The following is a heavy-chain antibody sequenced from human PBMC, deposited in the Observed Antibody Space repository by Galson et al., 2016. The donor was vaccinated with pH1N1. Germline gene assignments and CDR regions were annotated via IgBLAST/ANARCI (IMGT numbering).Heavy chain of an antibody. Sequence: SVKVSCKASGYTFTFTGYFIHWVRQAPGQGLEFEWMGRINPYSGDTDFAQNFQGRVTMTRDTSIGTAYMEVGRLTSDDTAIYYCARDVAPPGHYAMDVWGQGTTVTVSS. J-gene: IGHJ6*02. CDR1: GYTFTFTGYF. CDR3: ARDVAPPGHYAMDV. CDR2: INPYSGDT. V-gene: IGHV1-2*06.